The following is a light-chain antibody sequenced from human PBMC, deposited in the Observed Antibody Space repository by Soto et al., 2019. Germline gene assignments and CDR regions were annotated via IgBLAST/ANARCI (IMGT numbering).Light chain of an antibody. J-gene: IGKJ2*01. CDR3: QQSYNSPMYT. Sequence: EIVMTQSPATLSVSPGERATLSCRASQSVSSNLAWYQQKPGQAPRLLIYGASTRATGIPARFSGSGSGTEFTLTISSLQSEDFATYYCQQSYNSPMYTFGQGTKLEIK. V-gene: IGKV3-15*01. CDR2: GAS. CDR1: QSVSSN.